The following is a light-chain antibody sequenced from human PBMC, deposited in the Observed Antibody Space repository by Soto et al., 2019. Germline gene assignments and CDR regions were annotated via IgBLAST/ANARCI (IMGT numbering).Light chain of an antibody. V-gene: IGKV3-15*01. CDR3: QSDHT. Sequence: EIVMTQSPATLSVSPGERATLPCRASQSVSSNLAWYQQKPGQATRLLIYGASTTATGIPARFSGSGSGTEFTLHIPSLQYEDFAVDYCQSDHTFGQGTKLESK. J-gene: IGKJ2*01. CDR2: GAS. CDR1: QSVSSN.